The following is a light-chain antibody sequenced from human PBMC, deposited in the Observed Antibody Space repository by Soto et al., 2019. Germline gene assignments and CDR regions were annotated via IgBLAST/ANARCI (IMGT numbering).Light chain of an antibody. CDR1: SSDIGGYNY. J-gene: IGLJ1*01. CDR3: TSYRSSSSLYV. CDR2: DVS. V-gene: IGLV2-14*03. Sequence: QSVLTQPASVSGSPGQSITISCSGTSSDIGGYNYVSWYQQHPGKAPNLMIYDVSTRPSGVSSRFSGSKSGNTASLTISGLQAEDEADYYCTSYRSSSSLYVFGTGTKVTVL.